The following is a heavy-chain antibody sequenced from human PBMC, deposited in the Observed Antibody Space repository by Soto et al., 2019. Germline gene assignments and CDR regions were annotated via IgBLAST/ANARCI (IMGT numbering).Heavy chain of an antibody. CDR2: ISGSGGST. J-gene: IGHJ5*02. Sequence: GGSLRLSCAASGFTFSSYAMSWVRQAPGKGLEWVSAISGSGGSTYYADSVKGRFTISRDNSKNTLYLQMNSLRAEDTAVYYCAKVGRNEYQLLLVDWFDPWGQGTLVTVSS. CDR3: AKVGRNEYQLLLVDWFDP. V-gene: IGHV3-23*01. CDR1: GFTFSSYA. D-gene: IGHD2-2*01.